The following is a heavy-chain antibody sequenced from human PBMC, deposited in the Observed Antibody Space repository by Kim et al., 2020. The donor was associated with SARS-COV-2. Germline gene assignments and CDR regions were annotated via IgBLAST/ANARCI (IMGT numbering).Heavy chain of an antibody. J-gene: IGHJ6*04. CDR2: IYTSGST. D-gene: IGHD6-13*01. Sequence: SETLSLTCTVSGGSISSYYWSWIRQPAGKGLEWIGRIYTSGSTNYNPSLKSRVTMSVDTSKNQFSLKLSSVTAADTAVYYCARDDGRVLGIAAPQVPMDVWGKGTTVTVSS. V-gene: IGHV4-4*07. CDR3: ARDDGRVLGIAAPQVPMDV. CDR1: GGSISSYY.